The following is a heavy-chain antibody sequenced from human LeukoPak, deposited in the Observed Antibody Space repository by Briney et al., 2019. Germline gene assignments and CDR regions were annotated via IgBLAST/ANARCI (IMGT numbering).Heavy chain of an antibody. V-gene: IGHV3-33*01. Sequence: SGGSLRLSCAASGFTFSTYAIHWVRQAPGKGLEWVAVIWFDGSEQYYADSVKGRFIISRDNSKSTSNLQLNSLRAEDTAVYYCARARGDCSSTSCYIYYYYYYYMDVWGKGTTVTVSS. D-gene: IGHD2-2*01. J-gene: IGHJ6*03. CDR1: GFTFSTYA. CDR3: ARARGDCSSTSCYIYYYYYYYMDV. CDR2: IWFDGSEQ.